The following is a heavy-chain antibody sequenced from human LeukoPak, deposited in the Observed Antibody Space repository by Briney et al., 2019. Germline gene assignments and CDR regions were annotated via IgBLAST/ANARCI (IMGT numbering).Heavy chain of an antibody. V-gene: IGHV3-23*01. D-gene: IGHD1-26*01. J-gene: IGHJ4*02. Sequence: GGSLRLSCAASGFTFSSSAMSWVRQAPGKGLEWVSVISNNGGYTYYADSVQGRFTISRDNSKSTLYLQMNSLRGDDTAVYYCAKDVGKWESLHFFDYWGQGTLVTVSS. CDR3: AKDVGKWESLHFFDY. CDR1: GFTFSSSA. CDR2: ISNNGGYT.